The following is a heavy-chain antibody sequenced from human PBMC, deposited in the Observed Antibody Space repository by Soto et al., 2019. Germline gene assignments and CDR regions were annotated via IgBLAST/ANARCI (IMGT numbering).Heavy chain of an antibody. V-gene: IGHV4-59*08. CDR3: ARASEYYDILTGYWSYFDY. CDR1: GGSISSYY. CDR2: IYYSGST. Sequence: SETLSLTCTVSGGSISSYYWSWIRQPPGKGLEWIGYIYYSGSTNYNPSLKSRVTISVDTSKNRFSLKLSSVTAADTAVYYCARASEYYDILTGYWSYFDYWGQGTLVTVSS. J-gene: IGHJ4*02. D-gene: IGHD3-9*01.